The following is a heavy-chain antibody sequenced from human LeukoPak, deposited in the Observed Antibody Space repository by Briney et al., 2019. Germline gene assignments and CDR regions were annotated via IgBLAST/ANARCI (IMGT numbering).Heavy chain of an antibody. J-gene: IGHJ1*01. Sequence: GGSLRLSCAASGFTFSDHYMSRIRQAPGKGLEWVSYISSSGSTIYYVDSVKGRFTISRDNAKNSLYLQMNRLRAEDTAVYYCARDGGYCSGGSCPAEYFQHWGQGTLVTVSS. CDR3: ARDGGYCSGGSCPAEYFQH. CDR2: ISSSGSTI. V-gene: IGHV3-11*01. D-gene: IGHD2-15*01. CDR1: GFTFSDHY.